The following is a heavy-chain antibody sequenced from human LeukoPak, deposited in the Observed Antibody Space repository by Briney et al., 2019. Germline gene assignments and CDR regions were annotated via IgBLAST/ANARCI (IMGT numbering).Heavy chain of an antibody. Sequence: PGGSLRLSCTASGFTFDNFAMHWVRQAPGKGLEWVAVIFYDGTIYYYADSVKGRFTISRDNSKNTLYLQMNSLRAGDTAVYYCARGKTGSYYSRSYYMDVWGKGTTVTISS. CDR1: GFTFDNFA. CDR3: ARGKTGSYYSRSYYMDV. J-gene: IGHJ6*03. V-gene: IGHV3-30*04. CDR2: IFYDGTIY. D-gene: IGHD3-10*01.